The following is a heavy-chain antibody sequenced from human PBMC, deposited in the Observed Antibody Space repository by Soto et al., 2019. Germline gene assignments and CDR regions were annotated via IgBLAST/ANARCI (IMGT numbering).Heavy chain of an antibody. J-gene: IGHJ6*02. CDR1: GYTFTSYD. CDR2: MNPNSGNT. CDR3: ATTALPGSSPSVGMAV. Sequence: QVQLVQSGAEVKKPGASVKVSCKASGYTFTSYDINWVRQATGQGLEWMGWMNPNSGNTGYAQKFQGRVTMTRNTSISTAYMELSSLRSEDTAVYYCATTALPGSSPSVGMAVWCQGTTVTVSS. V-gene: IGHV1-8*01. D-gene: IGHD6-6*01.